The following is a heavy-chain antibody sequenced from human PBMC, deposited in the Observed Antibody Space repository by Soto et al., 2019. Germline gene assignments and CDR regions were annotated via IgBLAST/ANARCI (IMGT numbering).Heavy chain of an antibody. CDR2: IYYSGST. J-gene: IGHJ5*02. Sequence: SETLSLTCIVSGGSISSSSYYWGWIRQPPGKGLECIVSIYYSGSTYYNPSLKSRVTISVDTSKNQFSLKLSSVTAADTAVFYCARHRARNWFDPWGQGTLVTVPS. CDR3: ARHRARNWFDP. D-gene: IGHD6-6*01. V-gene: IGHV4-39*01. CDR1: GGSISSSSYY.